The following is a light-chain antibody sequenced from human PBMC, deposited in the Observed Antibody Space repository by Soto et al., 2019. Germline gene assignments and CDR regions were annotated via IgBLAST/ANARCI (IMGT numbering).Light chain of an antibody. CDR2: AAS. CDR1: QSISSF. CDR3: QQSHSIPPT. Sequence: DIQMTQSPSSLSASVGDRVTITCRASQSISSFLNWYQHKPGKAPRLLIYAASSLQSGVPSRFSGSGSGTDFTLTISSLQPEDVATYHCQQSHSIPPTFAQGTKVEI. V-gene: IGKV1-39*01. J-gene: IGKJ1*01.